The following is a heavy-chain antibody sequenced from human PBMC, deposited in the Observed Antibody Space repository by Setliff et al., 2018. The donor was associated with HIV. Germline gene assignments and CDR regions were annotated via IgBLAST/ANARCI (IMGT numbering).Heavy chain of an antibody. CDR1: GYSFVDLW. CDR2: IYPGDSDS. J-gene: IGHJ2*01. V-gene: IGHV5-51*01. CDR3: ARQGVGIAVAGNRYFDL. D-gene: IGHD6-19*01. Sequence: GESLKISCHLSGYSFVDLWIGWVRQMPGKGLEWVGFIYPGDSDSRYSPSFQGHVTISADKSISTAYLQWSSLKASDTAMYYCARQGVGIAVAGNRYFDLWGRGTLVTVSS.